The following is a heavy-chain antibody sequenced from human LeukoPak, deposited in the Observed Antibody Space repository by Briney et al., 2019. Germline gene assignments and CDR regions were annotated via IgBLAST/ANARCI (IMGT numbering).Heavy chain of an antibody. Sequence: SETLSLTCTVSGGSISSSSYYWGWIRQPPGKGLEWIGSIYYSGSTYYNPSLKSRVTISVDTSKNQFSLKLSSVTAADTAVYYCARETPGVNYYYYYMDVWGKGTTVTVSS. CDR3: ARETPGVNYYYYYMDV. V-gene: IGHV4-39*07. CDR2: IYYSGST. J-gene: IGHJ6*03. CDR1: GGSISSSSYY. D-gene: IGHD3-10*01.